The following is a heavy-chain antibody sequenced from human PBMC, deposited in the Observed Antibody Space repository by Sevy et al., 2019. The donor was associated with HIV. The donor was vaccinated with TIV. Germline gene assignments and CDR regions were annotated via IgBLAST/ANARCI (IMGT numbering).Heavy chain of an antibody. CDR3: ARGMGWIQTWLPDY. CDR1: GFRFSDYY. CDR2: ISPSGITK. J-gene: IGHJ4*02. Sequence: GGSVRLSCEASGFRFSDYYMSWIRVAPGKGLECVSYISPSGITKYYADSVKGRFTISRDFAKNSLSLQMNSLKADDTAVYFCARGMGWIQTWLPDYWGQGTLVTVSS. V-gene: IGHV3-11*01. D-gene: IGHD5-18*01.